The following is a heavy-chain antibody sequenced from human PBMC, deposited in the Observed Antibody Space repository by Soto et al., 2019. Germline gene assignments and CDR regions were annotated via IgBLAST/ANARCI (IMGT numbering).Heavy chain of an antibody. CDR3: AKDRSYDYIWGSYRPLDAFDI. J-gene: IGHJ3*02. D-gene: IGHD3-16*02. Sequence: EVQLLESGGGLVQPGGSLRLSCAASGFTFSSYAMSWVRQAPGKGLEWVSAISGGGGSTYNADSVKGRFTISRDNSKNTLYLQMYSLRAEDTAVYYCAKDRSYDYIWGSYRPLDAFDIWGQGTMVTVSS. CDR2: ISGGGGST. CDR1: GFTFSSYA. V-gene: IGHV3-23*01.